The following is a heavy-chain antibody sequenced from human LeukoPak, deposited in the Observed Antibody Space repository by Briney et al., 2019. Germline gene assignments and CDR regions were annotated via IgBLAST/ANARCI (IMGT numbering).Heavy chain of an antibody. J-gene: IGHJ6*03. Sequence: GGSLRLSCAASGFTFSSYAMSWVRQAPGKGLEWVSAISGSGGSTYYADSVKGRFTISRDNSKNTLHLQMNSLRAEDTAVYYCAKAHTNYYYYYMDVWGKGTTVTVSS. CDR2: ISGSGGST. CDR3: AKAHTNYYYYYMDV. CDR1: GFTFSSYA. V-gene: IGHV3-23*01.